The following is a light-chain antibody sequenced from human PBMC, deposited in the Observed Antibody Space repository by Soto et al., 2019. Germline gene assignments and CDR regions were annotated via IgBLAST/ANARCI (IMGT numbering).Light chain of an antibody. CDR1: QSVNSN. Sequence: EIVMTQSPATLSVSPGERATLSCRASQSVNSNLAWYQQKPGQAPRLLISGASTRATGIPARFSGSGSETEFTLTISSLQSEDFAVYYCQQYNNWWKFGQGTKVEMK. J-gene: IGKJ1*01. V-gene: IGKV3-15*01. CDR2: GAS. CDR3: QQYNNWWK.